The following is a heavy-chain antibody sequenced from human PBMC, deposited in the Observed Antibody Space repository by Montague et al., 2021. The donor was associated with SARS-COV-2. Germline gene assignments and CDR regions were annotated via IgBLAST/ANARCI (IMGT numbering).Heavy chain of an antibody. J-gene: IGHJ4*02. CDR2: RT. V-gene: IGHV3-20*01. CDR3: SRGGGMIRGVVDF. D-gene: IGHD3-10*01. Sequence: RTAYGDSVKGRFTISRDNAKNSLYLQMNSLRVEDTAFYHCSRGGGMIRGVVDFWGQGILVSVSS.